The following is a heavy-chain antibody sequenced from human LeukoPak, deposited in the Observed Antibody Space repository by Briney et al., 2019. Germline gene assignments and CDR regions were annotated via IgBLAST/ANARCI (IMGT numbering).Heavy chain of an antibody. CDR2: IYSYGST. D-gene: IGHD3-9*01. CDR3: TRDPGDILTGSPSGYFDY. V-gene: IGHV3-66*01. Sequence: GGSLRLSCAASGFTVSSNYMSWVRQAPGKGLEWVSVIYSYGSTYYAESVKGRFTISRDNSKNTLYLQMNSLRVEDTAVYYCTRDPGDILTGSPSGYFDYWGQGTLVTVSS. J-gene: IGHJ4*02. CDR1: GFTVSSNY.